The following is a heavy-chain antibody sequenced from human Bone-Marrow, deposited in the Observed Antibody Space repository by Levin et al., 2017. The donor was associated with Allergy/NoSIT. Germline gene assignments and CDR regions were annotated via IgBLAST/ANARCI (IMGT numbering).Heavy chain of an antibody. V-gene: IGHV1-3*01. CDR3: ARDSQWSTVLGFNYFYQYGLDV. Sequence: AASVKVSCKASGYTFTIYALHWVRQAPGQGLEWMGWINAGKGNTKYSQKFQDRVTISRDTSASTAYMELSGLRSEDTAVYYCARDSQWSTVLGFNYFYQYGLDVWGQGTTVTVSS. J-gene: IGHJ6*02. CDR2: INAGKGNT. D-gene: IGHD2-15*01. CDR1: GYTFTIYA.